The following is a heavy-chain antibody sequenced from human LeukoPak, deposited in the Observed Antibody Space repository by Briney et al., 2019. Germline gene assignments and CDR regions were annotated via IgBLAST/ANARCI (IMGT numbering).Heavy chain of an antibody. CDR3: ARDRAGYSSSWSPYGY. J-gene: IGHJ4*02. CDR1: GFTFSDYY. CDR2: ISSSGSTI. D-gene: IGHD6-13*01. V-gene: IGHV3-11*04. Sequence: GGSLRLSCAASGFTFSDYYMSWIRQAPGKGLKWVSYISSSGSTIYYADSVKGRFTISRDNAKNSLYLQMNSLRAEDTAVYYCARDRAGYSSSWSPYGYWGQGTLVTVSS.